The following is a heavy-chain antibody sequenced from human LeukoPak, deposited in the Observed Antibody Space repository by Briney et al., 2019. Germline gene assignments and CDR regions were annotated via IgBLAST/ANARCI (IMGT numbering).Heavy chain of an antibody. J-gene: IGHJ4*02. V-gene: IGHV5-51*01. CDR2: IYPGDSDT. Sequence: YWVDLGRHRIRKRKEWMGIIYPGDSDTRYSPFFEGQVTISADKSTSTAYLQWSSLKASDTAMYYCERHAYGDYAPHYWGQGTLVIVSS. D-gene: IGHD4-17*01. CDR3: ERHAYGDYAPHY. CDR1: YW.